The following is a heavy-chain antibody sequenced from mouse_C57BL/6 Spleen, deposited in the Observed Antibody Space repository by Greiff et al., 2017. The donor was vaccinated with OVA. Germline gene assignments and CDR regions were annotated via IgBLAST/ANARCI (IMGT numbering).Heavy chain of an antibody. CDR3: ARLNYDGPFDY. CDR1: GYTFTGYG. V-gene: IGHV1-9*01. J-gene: IGHJ2*01. CDR2: ILPGSGCT. Sequence: QVKLMQSGAELMKPGASVKLSCKASGYTFTGYGIAWVKQSPGHGLEWIVQILPGSGCTNYNEKFKGKATFTTDTSTNTAYMQISSLTTEDTAIYYCARLNYDGPFDYWGQGTTLTVSS. D-gene: IGHD2-3*01.